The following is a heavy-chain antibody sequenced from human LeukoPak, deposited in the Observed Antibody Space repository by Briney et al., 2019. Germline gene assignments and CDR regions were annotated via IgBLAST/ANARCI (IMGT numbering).Heavy chain of an antibody. CDR1: GFTFSAYG. CDR2: ITSSADTT. CDR3: ANDLGWIQLNLG. Sequence: PGGSLRLSCAASGFTFSAYGMTWVRQAPGKGLEWVSTITSSADTTYYADSVKGRFTISRDNSKNTLYLQMNSLRAEDTAVYYCANDLGWIQLNLGRGQGTLVTVSS. J-gene: IGHJ4*02. D-gene: IGHD5-18*01. V-gene: IGHV3-23*01.